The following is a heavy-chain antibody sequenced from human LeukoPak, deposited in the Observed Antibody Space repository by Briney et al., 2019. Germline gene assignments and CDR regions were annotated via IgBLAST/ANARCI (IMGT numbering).Heavy chain of an antibody. V-gene: IGHV3-21*01. Sequence: GGSLRLSCAASGFTFSSYSMNWVRQAPGKGLEWVSSIDFTSRYIYNADSVKGRFTTSRDNAKSSLYLQMNSLRDEDTAVYYCAGGRGWLIDYWGQGTLVTVSP. D-gene: IGHD6-19*01. J-gene: IGHJ4*02. CDR2: IDFTSRYI. CDR3: AGGRGWLIDY. CDR1: GFTFSSYS.